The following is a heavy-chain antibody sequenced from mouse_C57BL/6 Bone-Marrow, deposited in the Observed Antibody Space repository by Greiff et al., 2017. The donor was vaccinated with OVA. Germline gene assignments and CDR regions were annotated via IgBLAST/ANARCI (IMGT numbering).Heavy chain of an antibody. J-gene: IGHJ3*01. V-gene: IGHV4-1*01. CDR2: INPDSSTI. D-gene: IGHD3-2*02. Sequence: AAGGVDFSRYWMSWFRRAPGKGLEWIGEINPDSSTINYAPSLKDKFIISRDNAKNTLYLQMSKVRSEDTALEYCARQGAQATFWFAYWGQGTLVTVSA. CDR1: GVDFSRYW. CDR3: ARQGAQATFWFAY.